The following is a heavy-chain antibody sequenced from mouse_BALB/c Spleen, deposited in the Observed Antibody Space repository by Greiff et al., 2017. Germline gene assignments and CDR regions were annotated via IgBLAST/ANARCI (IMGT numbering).Heavy chain of an antibody. J-gene: IGHJ1*01. CDR3: ARWGDYEDFDV. CDR1: GYTFTSYW. D-gene: IGHD2-4*01. V-gene: IGHV1-87*01. CDR2: IYPGDGDT. Sequence: VQLQQSGAELARPGASVKLSCKASGYTFTSYWMQWVKQRPGQGLEWIGAIYPGDGDTRYTQKFKGKATLTADKSSSTAYMQLSSLASEDSAVYYCARWGDYEDFDVWGAGTTVTVSS.